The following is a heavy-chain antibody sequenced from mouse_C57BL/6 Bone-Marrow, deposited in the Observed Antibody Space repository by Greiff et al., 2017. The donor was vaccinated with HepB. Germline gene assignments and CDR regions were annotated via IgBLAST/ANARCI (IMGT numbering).Heavy chain of an antibody. V-gene: IGHV1-15*01. Sequence: VKLQESGAELVRPGASVTLSCKASGYTFTDYEMHWVKQTPVHGLEWIGAIDPETGGTAYNQKFKGKAILTADKSSSTAYMELRSLTSEDSAVYYCTRKLGQDYWGQGTSVTVSS. CDR1: GYTFTDYE. CDR3: TRKLGQDY. D-gene: IGHD4-1*01. CDR2: IDPETGGT. J-gene: IGHJ4*01.